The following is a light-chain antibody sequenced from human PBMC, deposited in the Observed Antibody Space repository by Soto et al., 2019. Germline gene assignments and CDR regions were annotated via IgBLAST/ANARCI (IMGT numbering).Light chain of an antibody. J-gene: IGKJ1*01. CDR1: QSVSSSY. CDR2: GAS. CDR3: QQYVSSPPT. V-gene: IGKV3-20*01. Sequence: EIVLTQSPGTLSLSPGERATLSCRASQSVSSSYLAWYQQKPGQAPRLLIYGASSRATGIPDRFSGSGSGTDFTLTISSLEPADFAVYYCQQYVSSPPTFGQGTQVEIK.